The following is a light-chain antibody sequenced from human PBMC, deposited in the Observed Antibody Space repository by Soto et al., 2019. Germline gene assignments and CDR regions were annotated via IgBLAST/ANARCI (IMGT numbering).Light chain of an antibody. J-gene: IGKJ4*01. CDR3: QQYGSSPPVT. CDR1: QSVRTTY. Sequence: EIVLTQSPGTLSLSPGERATLSCRASQSVRTTYLAWYQQKFGQAPRLLIYGASSRATGIPDRFSGSGSGTDFTLTISRREPEDFAVYYCQQYGSSPPVTFGGGTKVEIK. CDR2: GAS. V-gene: IGKV3-20*01.